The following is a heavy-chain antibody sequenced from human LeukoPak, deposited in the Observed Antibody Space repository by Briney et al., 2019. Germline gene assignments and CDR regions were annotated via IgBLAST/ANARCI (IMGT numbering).Heavy chain of an antibody. V-gene: IGHV1-46*01. J-gene: IGHJ4*02. CDR3: ARRSSGSYVLDY. CDR1: GYTFTMYY. Sequence: ASVKVSCKASGYTFTMYYMHWVRQAPGQGLEWMGIINPSDGVIDYAQKFQDRVTMTRDTSTSTVYMELSSLRSEDTAVYYCARRSSGSYVLDYWGQGTLVTVSS. D-gene: IGHD3-10*01. CDR2: INPSDGVI.